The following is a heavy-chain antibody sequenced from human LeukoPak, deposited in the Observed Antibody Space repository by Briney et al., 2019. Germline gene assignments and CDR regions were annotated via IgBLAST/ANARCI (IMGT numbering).Heavy chain of an antibody. CDR3: ARGTRRGYCSGGSCKRPYYYYYYMDV. Sequence: ASVKVSCKASGYTFTSYDINWVRQATGQGLEWMGWMNPNSGNTGYAQKFQGRVTITRNTSISTAYMELSSLRSEDTAVYYCARGTRRGYCSGGSCKRPYYYYYYMDVWGKGTSVTVSS. V-gene: IGHV1-8*03. J-gene: IGHJ6*03. CDR1: GYTFTSYD. D-gene: IGHD2-15*01. CDR2: MNPNSGNT.